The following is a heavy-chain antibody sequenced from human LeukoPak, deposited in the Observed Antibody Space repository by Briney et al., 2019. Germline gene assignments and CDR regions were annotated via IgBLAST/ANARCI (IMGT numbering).Heavy chain of an antibody. J-gene: IGHJ5*02. CDR3: ARDRLRLGYERTNWFDP. V-gene: IGHV1-2*02. D-gene: IGHD2-15*01. Sequence: ASVKVSCKASGYTFTGYYIHWVRQAPGQGLERMGWINPNSGGTNYGQKFQGRVTMTRDTSISTAYMELSRLRSDDTAMYYCARDRLRLGYERTNWFDPWGQGTLVTVSS. CDR1: GYTFTGYY. CDR2: INPNSGGT.